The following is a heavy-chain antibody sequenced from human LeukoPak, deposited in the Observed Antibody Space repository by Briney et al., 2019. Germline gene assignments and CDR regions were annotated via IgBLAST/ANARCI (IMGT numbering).Heavy chain of an antibody. CDR3: AKAMDQLPYDAFDI. V-gene: IGHV3-23*01. J-gene: IGHJ3*02. Sequence: GGSLRLSCAASGFTFSNAWMSWVRQAPGKGLEWVSAISGSGGSTYYADSVKGRFTISRDNSKNTLYLQMNSLRAEDTAVYYCAKAMDQLPYDAFDIWGQGTMVAVSS. D-gene: IGHD2-2*01. CDR1: GFTFSNAW. CDR2: ISGSGGST.